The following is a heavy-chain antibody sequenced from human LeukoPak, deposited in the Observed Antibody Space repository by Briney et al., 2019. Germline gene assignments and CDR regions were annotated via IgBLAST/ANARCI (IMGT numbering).Heavy chain of an antibody. CDR1: GYTLIGYY. V-gene: IGHV1-2*02. CDR2: LNPNSGGT. J-gene: IGHJ4*02. Sequence: GASVKVSCKASGYTLIGYYIHWVRQAPGQGLEWMGWLNPNSGGTNYALKFQGRVTMTRDTSTSTAYMELSRLRSDDTAVYYCARVGFCGTTSCSLPYFDYWGQGTLVTVSS. D-gene: IGHD2-2*01. CDR3: ARVGFCGTTSCSLPYFDY.